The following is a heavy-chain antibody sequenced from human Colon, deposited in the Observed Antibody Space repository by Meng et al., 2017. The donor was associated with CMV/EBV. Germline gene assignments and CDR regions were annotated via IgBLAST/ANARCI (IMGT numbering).Heavy chain of an antibody. V-gene: IGHV4-34*01. Sequence: GSLRLSCAASGFTFSSYAMHWVRQAPGKGLEWIGEINHSGGTNYNPSLKSRVTISVHTSKNQFSLQLSSVTAADTAVYYCARDTRSGSYTWFDPWGQGTLVTVSS. CDR2: INHSGGT. CDR1: GFTFSSYA. D-gene: IGHD3-10*01. J-gene: IGHJ5*02. CDR3: ARDTRSGSYTWFDP.